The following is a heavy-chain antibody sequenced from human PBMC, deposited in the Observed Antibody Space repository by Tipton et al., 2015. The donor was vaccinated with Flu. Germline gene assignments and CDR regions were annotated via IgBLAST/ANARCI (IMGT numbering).Heavy chain of an antibody. CDR1: GYTFTAYY. J-gene: IGHJ5*02. CDR3: ARTLGGYDSGRFFDP. V-gene: IGHV1-2*06. CDR2: IHPNSGGA. Sequence: QLVQSGAEVKKPGASVKVSCKASGYTFTAYYIHWVRQAPGQGLEWVGRIHPNSGGANYAQKFQGRVTMTRDTSISTAYMELSSLRSDDTAVYYCARTLGGYDSGRFFDPWGQGTLVTVSS. D-gene: IGHD5-12*01.